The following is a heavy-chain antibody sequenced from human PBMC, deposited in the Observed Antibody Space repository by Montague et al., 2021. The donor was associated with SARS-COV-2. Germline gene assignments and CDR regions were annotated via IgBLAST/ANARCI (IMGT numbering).Heavy chain of an antibody. J-gene: IGHJ4*02. Sequence: SLRLSCAASGFTFSDHSMNWVRQAPGKGLQWVSHISTSGEIKYSADSVKGRFSISRDNAEKAVSLRMNSLRDDDTAIYYCARDALAASGSFDYWGPGILVTVSS. CDR2: ISTSGEIK. V-gene: IGHV3-48*02. CDR1: GFTFSDHS. D-gene: IGHD6-13*01. CDR3: ARDALAASGSFDY.